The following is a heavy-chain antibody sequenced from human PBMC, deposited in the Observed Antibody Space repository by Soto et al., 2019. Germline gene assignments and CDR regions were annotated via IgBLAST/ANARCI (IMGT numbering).Heavy chain of an antibody. CDR3: AGMPYTSGLRFDP. CDR2: IYQSGVT. J-gene: IGHJ5*02. V-gene: IGHV4-30-2*01. CDR1: GDSYSISTYS. D-gene: IGHD6-19*01. Sequence: SETLSLTCNMSGDSYSISTYSWSWIRQPPGKALQWIGFIYQSGVTSYNPSLASRVPISLDRSNNQCSLKLKSVTAADTAVYFCAGMPYTSGLRFDPWGPGTLVTVSS.